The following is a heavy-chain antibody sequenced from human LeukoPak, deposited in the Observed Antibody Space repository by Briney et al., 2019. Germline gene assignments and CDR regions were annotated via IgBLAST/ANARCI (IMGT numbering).Heavy chain of an antibody. Sequence: GGSLRLSCAASGFTFSSYGMHWVRQAPGKGLEWVSYISSSGRTIYYADSVKGRFTISRDNSKNSLYLQMNSLRAEDTALYYCAKVGTVGDYYYYMDVWGKGTTVTVSS. D-gene: IGHD1-26*01. CDR1: GFTFSSYG. CDR3: AKVGTVGDYYYYMDV. J-gene: IGHJ6*03. V-gene: IGHV3-48*04. CDR2: ISSSGRTI.